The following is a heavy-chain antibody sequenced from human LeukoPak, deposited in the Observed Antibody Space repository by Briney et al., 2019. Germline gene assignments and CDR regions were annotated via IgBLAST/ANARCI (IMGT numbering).Heavy chain of an antibody. CDR1: GFTFDGFA. V-gene: IGHV3-9*01. CDR3: AKDRTRGFYYYYGMDV. CDR2: ISWNSGSK. J-gene: IGHJ6*02. Sequence: GRSLRLSCVASGFTFDGFAMHWVRQAPGKGLEWVSGISWNSGSKGYADSVKGRFTISRDNAENSLSLQMNSLRPEDTASYYCAKDRTRGFYYYYGMDVWGQGTTVTVSS.